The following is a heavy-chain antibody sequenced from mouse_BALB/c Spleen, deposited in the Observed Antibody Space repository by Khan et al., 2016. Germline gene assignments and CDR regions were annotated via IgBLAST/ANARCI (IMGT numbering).Heavy chain of an antibody. Sequence: QVQLKESGAELMKPGASVKISCKATGYTFSTYWIEWVKQRPGHGLEWIGEIFPGRGSTNYNEKFKGKATFTADTSSNTACMQLSSLTSEDSAVYYCARSGYRSRNYGGQGTTLTVTS. D-gene: IGHD2-14*01. CDR3: ARSGYRSRNY. CDR1: GYTFSTYW. V-gene: IGHV1-9*01. J-gene: IGHJ2*01. CDR2: IFPGRGST.